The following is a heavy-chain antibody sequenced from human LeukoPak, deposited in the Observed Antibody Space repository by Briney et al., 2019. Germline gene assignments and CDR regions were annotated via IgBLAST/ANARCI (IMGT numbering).Heavy chain of an antibody. J-gene: IGHJ4*02. Sequence: PSETLSLTCTVYGGSFSGYYWSWIRQPPGKGLEWIGEINHSGSTNYNPSLKSRVTISVDTSKNQFSLKLSSVTAADTAVYYCASAWIAAAGSIDYWGQGTLVTVSS. D-gene: IGHD6-13*01. V-gene: IGHV4-34*01. CDR3: ASAWIAAAGSIDY. CDR1: GGSFSGYY. CDR2: INHSGST.